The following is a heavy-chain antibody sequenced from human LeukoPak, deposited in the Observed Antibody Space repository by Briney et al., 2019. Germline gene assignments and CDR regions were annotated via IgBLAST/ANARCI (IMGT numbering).Heavy chain of an antibody. D-gene: IGHD5-18*01. CDR2: INHSGST. CDR1: GGSINSDNW. J-gene: IGHJ4*02. CDR3: AREMSGYSYGSGVYFDY. V-gene: IGHV4-4*02. Sequence: PSGTLSLTCVVSGGSINSDNWWSWVRQPPGKGLEWIGEINHSGSTNYNPSLKSRVTISVDTSKNQFSLKLSSVTAADTAVYYCAREMSGYSYGSGVYFDYWGQGTLVTVSS.